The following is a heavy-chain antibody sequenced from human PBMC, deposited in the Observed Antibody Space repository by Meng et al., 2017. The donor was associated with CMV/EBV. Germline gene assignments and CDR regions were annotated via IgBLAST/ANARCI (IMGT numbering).Heavy chain of an antibody. CDR1: GFTFSSYS. D-gene: IGHD1-7*01. CDR2: IKHDGSEK. CDR3: ARKGDLELFDY. J-gene: IGHJ4*02. Sequence: GESLKISCAASGFTFSSYSMSWVRQAPGKGLEWVANIKHDGSEKYYVDSVKGRFTISRDNAKNSLYLQMNSLRAEDTAVYYCARKGDLELFDYWGQGTLVTVSS. V-gene: IGHV3-7*01.